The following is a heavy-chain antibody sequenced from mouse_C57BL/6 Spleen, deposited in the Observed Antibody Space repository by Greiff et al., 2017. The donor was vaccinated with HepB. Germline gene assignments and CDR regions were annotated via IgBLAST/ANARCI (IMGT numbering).Heavy chain of an antibody. D-gene: IGHD4-1*01. CDR1: GYTFTDYY. CDR2: INPNNGGT. CDR3: ARGGDWEGAAWFAY. Sequence: EVQLQQSGPELVKPGASVKISCKASGYTFTDYYMNWVKQSHGKSLEWIGDINPNNGGTSYNQKFKGKATLTVDKSSSTAYMELRSLTSEDSAVYYCARGGDWEGAAWFAYWGQGTLVTVSA. V-gene: IGHV1-26*01. J-gene: IGHJ3*01.